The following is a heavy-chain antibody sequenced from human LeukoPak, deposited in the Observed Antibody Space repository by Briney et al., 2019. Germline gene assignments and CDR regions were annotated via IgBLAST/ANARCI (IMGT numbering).Heavy chain of an antibody. D-gene: IGHD5-18*01. Sequence: YVRDNGENNYNPSLKSRVAISVDTANNQISLRLNFVTAADTAIYYCARQPANTAAFDTWGLGTMVTVSS. V-gene: IGHV4-59*08. CDR2: VRDNGEN. CDR3: ARQPANTAAFDT. J-gene: IGHJ3*02.